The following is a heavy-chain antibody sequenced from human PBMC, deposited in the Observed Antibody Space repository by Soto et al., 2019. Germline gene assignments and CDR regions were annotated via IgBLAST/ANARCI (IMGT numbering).Heavy chain of an antibody. V-gene: IGHV4-4*07. Sequence: SETLSLTCTVSGDSVSKYYWNWIRQPAGKGLEWIGRIHSTRSPNYNPSLKSRVTMSVDTSKNQFSLKLNLTSVTAADTAVYYCARSPAYGDYANLDTWGQGTLVTSPQ. CDR3: ARSPAYGDYANLDT. CDR2: IHSTRSP. D-gene: IGHD4-17*01. CDR1: GDSVSKYY. J-gene: IGHJ5*02.